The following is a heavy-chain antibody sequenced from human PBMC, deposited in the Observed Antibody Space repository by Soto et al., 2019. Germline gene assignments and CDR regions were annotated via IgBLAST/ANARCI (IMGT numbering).Heavy chain of an antibody. CDR2: IYHSGST. D-gene: IGHD2-2*01. CDR1: GGSISPGGYS. J-gene: IGHJ5*02. CDR3: ARVPDR. V-gene: IGHV4-30-2*01. Sequence: SETLSLTCAVSGGSISPGGYSWSWIRQPPGKGLEWIGYIYHSGSTYYNPSLKSRVTISVDRSKNQFSLKLSSVTAADTAVYYCARVPDRWGQGTLVTVS.